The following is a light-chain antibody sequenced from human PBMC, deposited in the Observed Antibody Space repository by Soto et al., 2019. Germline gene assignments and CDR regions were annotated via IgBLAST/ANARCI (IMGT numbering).Light chain of an antibody. CDR2: EES. CDR1: QAVPYN. V-gene: IGKV1-9*01. J-gene: IGKJ4*01. Sequence: DLHLTQSPSFLSASVGDRVTITCRSSQAVPYNMAWYQQKPGKPPKLLIYEESTLHSGVPSRFRGRKSGTQFPLTIDSLQPEDFATYYCQQVKTYPRTFGGGTKVDIK. CDR3: QQVKTYPRT.